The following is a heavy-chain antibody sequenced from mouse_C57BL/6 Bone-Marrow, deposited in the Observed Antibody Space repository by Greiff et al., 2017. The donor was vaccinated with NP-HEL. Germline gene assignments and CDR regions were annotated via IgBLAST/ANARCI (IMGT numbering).Heavy chain of an antibody. CDR3: ARNLGSLYYYAMDY. Sequence: QVQLQQSGPGLVQPSQSLSITCTVSGFSLTSYGVHWVRQSPGKGLEWLGVIWSGGSTDYNAAFISRLSISKDNSKSQVFFKMNSLQADDTAIYYCARNLGSLYYYAMDYWGQGTSVTVSS. J-gene: IGHJ4*01. CDR2: IWSGGST. V-gene: IGHV2-2*01. D-gene: IGHD6-1*01. CDR1: GFSLTSYG.